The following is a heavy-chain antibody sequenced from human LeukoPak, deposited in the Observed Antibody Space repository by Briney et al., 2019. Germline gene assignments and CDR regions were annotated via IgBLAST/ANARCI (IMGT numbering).Heavy chain of an antibody. CDR2: ISYDGSNK. J-gene: IGHJ6*02. CDR1: GFTFSSYA. CDR3: ARDLTGTNYYYYGMDV. D-gene: IGHD1-20*01. V-gene: IGHV3-30*04. Sequence: GGSLRLSCAASGFTFSSYAMHWVRQAPDKGLEWVAVISYDGSNKYYADSVKGRFTISRDNSKNTLYLQMNSLRAEDTAVHYCARDLTGTNYYYYGMDVWGQGTTVTVSS.